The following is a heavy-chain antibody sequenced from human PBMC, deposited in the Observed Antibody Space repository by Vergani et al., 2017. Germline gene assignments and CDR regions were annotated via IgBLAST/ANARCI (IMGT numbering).Heavy chain of an antibody. CDR1: GFTFNSYG. CDR2: IRSDESRR. D-gene: IGHD1-26*01. Sequence: QVQLVESGGGVVQPGGSLRLSCAASGFTFNSYGMHWVRQAPGKGLEWVASIRSDESRRYYGDSMEGPFTISRDNSKNTLYLQMKSLRPEDTAVYYCATDLPEWELPRGGIFDYWGQGTLVTVSS. J-gene: IGHJ4*02. V-gene: IGHV3-30*02. CDR3: ATDLPEWELPRGGIFDY.